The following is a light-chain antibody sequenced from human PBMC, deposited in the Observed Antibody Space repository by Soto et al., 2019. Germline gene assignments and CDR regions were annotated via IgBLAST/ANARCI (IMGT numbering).Light chain of an antibody. CDR2: GAS. Sequence: EIVLTQSPGTLSLSPGERATLSCRASQSVTSTYLAWYQQKPGQAPRLLIYGASSRASGIPDRFSGIGSVTDFTLTISRLEPEDFAVYYCQQYVSSPRTFGQGTKVEIK. J-gene: IGKJ1*01. CDR3: QQYVSSPRT. CDR1: QSVTSTY. V-gene: IGKV3-20*01.